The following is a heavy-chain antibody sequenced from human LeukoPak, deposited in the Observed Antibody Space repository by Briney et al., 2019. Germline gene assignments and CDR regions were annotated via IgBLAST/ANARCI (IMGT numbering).Heavy chain of an antibody. CDR3: AKDRSCTKDICHWDFDY. J-gene: IGHJ4*02. CDR1: GFTFSSYA. Sequence: PGGSLRLSCAASGFTFSSYAVSWVRQAPGKGLEWVSSISGRGGSTYSADSVKGRFTISRDNSKNTLYLQMNRLRAEAPALYYWAKDRSCTKDICHWDFDYWGQGTLVTVSS. CDR2: ISGRGGST. D-gene: IGHD2-8*01. V-gene: IGHV3-23*01.